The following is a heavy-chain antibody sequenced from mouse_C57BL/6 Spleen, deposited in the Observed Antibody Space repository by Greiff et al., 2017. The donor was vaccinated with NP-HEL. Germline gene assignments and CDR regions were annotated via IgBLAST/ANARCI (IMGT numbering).Heavy chain of an antibody. Sequence: QVQLKQSGPELVKPGASVKISCKASGYAFSSSWMNWVKQRPGKGLEWIGRIYPGDGDTNYNGKFKGKATLTADKSSSTAYMQLSSLTSEDSAVYFCVPFFTTEDYWGQGTLVTVSA. D-gene: IGHD1-1*01. CDR1: GYAFSSSW. J-gene: IGHJ3*01. CDR2: IYPGDGDT. CDR3: VPFFTTEDY. V-gene: IGHV1-82*01.